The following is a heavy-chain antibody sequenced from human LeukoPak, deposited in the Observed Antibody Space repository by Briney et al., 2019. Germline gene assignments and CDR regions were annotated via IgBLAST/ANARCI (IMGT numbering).Heavy chain of an antibody. V-gene: IGHV4-61*02. Sequence: PWETLSLTCTVSGGSISSGSYYWSWIRQPAGEGLEWIGRIYTSGSTNYNPSLKSRFTISVDTSKNQFSLRLSSVTAADTAVYYCARLAPREFDYWGQGTLVTVSS. CDR1: GGSISSGSYY. J-gene: IGHJ4*02. CDR3: ARLAPREFDY. CDR2: IYTSGST.